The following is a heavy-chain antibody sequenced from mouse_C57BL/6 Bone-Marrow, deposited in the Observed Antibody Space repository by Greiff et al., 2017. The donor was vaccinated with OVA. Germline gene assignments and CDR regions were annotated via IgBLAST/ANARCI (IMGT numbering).Heavy chain of an antibody. V-gene: IGHV5-17*01. CDR3: ARRELGRYAMDY. Sequence: EVHLVESGGGLVKPGGSLKLSCAASGFTFSDYGMHWVRQAPEKGLEWVAYISSGSSTIYYADTVKGRFTISRDNAKNTLFLQMTSLRSEDTAMYYCARRELGRYAMDYWGQGTSVTVSS. D-gene: IGHD4-1*01. CDR1: GFTFSDYG. CDR2: ISSGSSTI. J-gene: IGHJ4*01.